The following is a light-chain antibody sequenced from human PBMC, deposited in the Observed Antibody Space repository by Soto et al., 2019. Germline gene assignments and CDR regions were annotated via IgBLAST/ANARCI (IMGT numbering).Light chain of an antibody. V-gene: IGLV7-46*01. Sequence: QAVVTQEPSLTVSPGGTVTLSCGSITGAVTSGHYPYWFQQKAGQAPRTLIFDTSNKHSYTPARFSGSLLGGKAARTLSGAQPEDEAAYYCLLSYSAIGVFGGGTKLTVL. CDR2: DTS. CDR1: TGAVTSGHY. J-gene: IGLJ2*01. CDR3: LLSYSAIGV.